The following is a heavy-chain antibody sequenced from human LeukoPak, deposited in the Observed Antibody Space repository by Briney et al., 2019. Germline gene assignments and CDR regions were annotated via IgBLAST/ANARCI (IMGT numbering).Heavy chain of an antibody. CDR2: ISWNSGSI. CDR1: GFTFDDYA. CDR3: ARESTRDYYYYMDV. Sequence: GGSLRLSCTASGFTFDDYAMYWVRQAPGKGLEWVSGISWNSGSIAYADSVKGRFTISRDNAKNSLYLQMGSLRAEDMAVYYCARESTRDYYYYMDVWGKGTTVTVSS. V-gene: IGHV3-9*03. J-gene: IGHJ6*03.